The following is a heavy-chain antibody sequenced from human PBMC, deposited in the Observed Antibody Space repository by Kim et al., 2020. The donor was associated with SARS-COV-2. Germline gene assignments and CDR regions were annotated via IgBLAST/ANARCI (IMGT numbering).Heavy chain of an antibody. D-gene: IGHD5-12*01. CDR2: IYYSGST. CDR3: ARLNYSGYEHAVAAAYYFDY. CDR1: GGSISSGGYY. V-gene: IGHV4-31*03. Sequence: SETLSLTCTVSGGSISSGGYYWSWIRQHPGKGLEWIGYIYYSGSTYYNPSLKSRVTISVDTSKNQFSLKLSSVTAADTAVYYCARLNYSGYEHAVAAAYYFDYWGQGTLVTVSS. J-gene: IGHJ4*02.